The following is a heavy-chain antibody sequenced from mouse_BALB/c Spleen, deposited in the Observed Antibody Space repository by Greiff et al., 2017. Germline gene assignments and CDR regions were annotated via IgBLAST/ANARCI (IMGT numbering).Heavy chain of an antibody. Sequence: EVQVVESGGGLVKPGGSLKLSCAASGFTFSDYYMYWVRQTPEKRLEWVATISDGGSYTYYPDSVKGRFTISRDNAKNNLYLQMSSLKSEDTAMYYCARAGIGMDYWGQGTSVTLSS. CDR3: ARAGIGMDY. CDR2: ISDGGSYT. J-gene: IGHJ4*01. V-gene: IGHV5-4*02. CDR1: GFTFSDYY.